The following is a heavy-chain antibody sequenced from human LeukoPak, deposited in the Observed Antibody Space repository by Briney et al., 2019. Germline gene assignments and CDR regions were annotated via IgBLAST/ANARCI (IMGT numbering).Heavy chain of an antibody. CDR2: IYHSGST. V-gene: IGHV4-38-2*01. J-gene: IGHJ3*02. D-gene: IGHD1-14*01. Sequence: SETLSLTCAVSGYSISSGYYWGWIRQPPGKGLEGIGSIYHSGSTYYNPSLKSRVTISVDTSKNQFSLKLSSVTAADTAVYYCARRRSSTGDAFDIWGQGTMVTVSS. CDR3: ARRRSSTGDAFDI. CDR1: GYSISSGYY.